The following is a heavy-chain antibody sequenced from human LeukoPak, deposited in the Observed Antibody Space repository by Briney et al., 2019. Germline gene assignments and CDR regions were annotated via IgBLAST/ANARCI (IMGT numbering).Heavy chain of an antibody. D-gene: IGHD2-2*01. CDR3: ARDHAYRADY. CDR1: GFTFSNDW. V-gene: IGHV3-7*01. J-gene: IGHJ4*02. Sequence: GGSLRLSCGASGFTFSNDWMCWVRQAPGKGLEWVANINQDESKKYYADSVKGRFTISRDNAKNSLYLQMSSLTAEDTAIYYCARDHAYRADYWGQGTLVTVSS. CDR2: INQDESKK.